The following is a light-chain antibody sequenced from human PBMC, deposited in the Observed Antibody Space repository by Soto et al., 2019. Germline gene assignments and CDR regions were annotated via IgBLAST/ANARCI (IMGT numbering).Light chain of an antibody. CDR1: SXDVGGYNY. CDR2: DVS. Sequence: QSALTQPLSVSGSPGQSVTISCTGTSXDVGGYNYVSWYQQHPGKAPKLMIYDVSKRPSGVPDRFSGSKSGNTASLTISGLQAEDEADYYCCSYAGSYIWVFGGGTQLTLL. V-gene: IGLV2-11*01. CDR3: CSYAGSYIWV. J-gene: IGLJ3*02.